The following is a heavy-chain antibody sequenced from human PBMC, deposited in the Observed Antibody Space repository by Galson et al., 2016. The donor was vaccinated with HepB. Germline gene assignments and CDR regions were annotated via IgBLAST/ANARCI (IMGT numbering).Heavy chain of an antibody. Sequence: SLRLSCAASGFTFSSYGMHWVRQAPGKGLEWVSGISGSGASTYYADSVKGRFTISRDNSKNTLYLQMNSLRAEDTAVYYCAKGSWSSWYGYWFDPWGQGTLVIVSS. CDR2: ISGSGAST. D-gene: IGHD6-13*01. J-gene: IGHJ5*02. CDR3: AKGSWSSWYGYWFDP. CDR1: GFTFSSYG. V-gene: IGHV3-23*01.